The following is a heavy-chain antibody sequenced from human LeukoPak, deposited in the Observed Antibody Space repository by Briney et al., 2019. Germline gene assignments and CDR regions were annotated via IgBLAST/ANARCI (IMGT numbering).Heavy chain of an antibody. CDR1: GFTFSSYW. D-gene: IGHD1-26*01. J-gene: IGHJ4*02. CDR3: ARSPGILGTNYFDY. V-gene: IGHV3-7*01. Sequence: GGSLRLSCAASGFTFSSYWMSWVRQAPGKGLEWVANIKQDGSEKYYVDSVKGRFTISRDNAKNSLYLQMNSLRAEDTSVYYCARSPGILGTNYFDYWGQGTLVTVSS. CDR2: IKQDGSEK.